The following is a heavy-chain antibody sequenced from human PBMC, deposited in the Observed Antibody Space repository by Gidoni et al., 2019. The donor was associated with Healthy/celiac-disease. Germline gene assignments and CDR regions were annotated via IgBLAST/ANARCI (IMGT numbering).Heavy chain of an antibody. CDR2: IIPILVIA. V-gene: IGHV1-69*04. CDR3: ARVEVPEDYFDY. Sequence: QVQLVQYGAEVQELGSSVKVSCQASAGTFRSYAISWVRQAPGQGLEWLGRIIPILVIANYAQQFQGRVTITADNSTRTAYMELSSLRSEDTAVSYCARVEVPEDYFDYWGQGTLVPVSS. J-gene: IGHJ4*02. CDR1: AGTFRSYA. D-gene: IGHD3-3*01.